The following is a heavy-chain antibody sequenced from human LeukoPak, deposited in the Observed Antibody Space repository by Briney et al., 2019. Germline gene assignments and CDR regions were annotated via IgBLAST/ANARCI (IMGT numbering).Heavy chain of an antibody. D-gene: IGHD5-18*01. Sequence: ASVKVSCKASGYTFTSYDINWVRQATGQGLEWMGWMNPNSGNTRYAQKFQANITMTRTTSISTSYMELSSLRSEDTAVYYCARGPQIQLWLQHFDYWGQGTLVTVSS. CDR3: ARGPQIQLWLQHFDY. CDR2: MNPNSGNT. CDR1: GYTFTSYD. V-gene: IGHV1-8*01. J-gene: IGHJ4*02.